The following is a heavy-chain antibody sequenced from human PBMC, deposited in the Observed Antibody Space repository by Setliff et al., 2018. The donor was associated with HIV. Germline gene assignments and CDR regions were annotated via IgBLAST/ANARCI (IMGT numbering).Heavy chain of an antibody. CDR2: ISPYTGNT. CDR3: ARARLQGIVTAVGPRDNCLDP. J-gene: IGHJ5*02. Sequence: ASVKVSCKASGYSFTNYGIGWVRQAPGQGPEWMGWISPYTGNTDYAPKLLGRVTMTTDTSTSTAYLELRSLTSDDTAVYYCARARLQGIVTAVGPRDNCLDPWGQGTRVTVSS. D-gene: IGHD1-26*01. V-gene: IGHV1-18*01. CDR1: GYSFTNYG.